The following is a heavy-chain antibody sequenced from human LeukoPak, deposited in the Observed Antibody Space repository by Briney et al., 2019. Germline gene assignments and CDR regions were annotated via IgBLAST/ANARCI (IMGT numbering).Heavy chain of an antibody. Sequence: GRSLRLSCAAPGFTFSSYGMHWVRQAPGKGLEWVAVIWYDGSNKYYADSVKGRFTISRDNSKNTLYLQMNSLRAEDTAVYYCARDQDIVVVPAAPDYWGQGTLVTVSS. V-gene: IGHV3-33*01. CDR1: GFTFSSYG. CDR2: IWYDGSNK. J-gene: IGHJ4*02. D-gene: IGHD2-2*01. CDR3: ARDQDIVVVPAAPDY.